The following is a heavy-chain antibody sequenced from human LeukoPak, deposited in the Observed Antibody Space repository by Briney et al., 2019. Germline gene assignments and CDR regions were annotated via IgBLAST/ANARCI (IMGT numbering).Heavy chain of an antibody. CDR2: ISAYNGNT. Sequence: ASVKVSCKASGYTFTSYGISWVRQAPGQGLEWMGWISAYNGNTNYAQKLQGRVTMTTDTSTSTAYMELRSLRFDDTAVYYCARDVSSSWIYYYYYMDVWGKGTTVTISS. CDR3: ARDVSSSWIYYYYYMDV. J-gene: IGHJ6*03. D-gene: IGHD6-13*01. V-gene: IGHV1-18*01. CDR1: GYTFTSYG.